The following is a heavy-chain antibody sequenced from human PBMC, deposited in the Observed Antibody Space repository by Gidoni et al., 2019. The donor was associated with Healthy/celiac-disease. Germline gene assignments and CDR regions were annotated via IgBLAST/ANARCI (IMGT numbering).Heavy chain of an antibody. Sequence: QVQLGESGGGVVQPGRALRRSGAAAGSTFSSYARHGVRQAPGKGLEWLAVISYDGSNKYYADSVKGRFTISRDNSKNTLYLQMNSLRAEDTAVYYCASFGDCSSTSCYSLMASYGMDVWGQGTTVTVSS. V-gene: IGHV3-30*04. J-gene: IGHJ6*02. D-gene: IGHD2-2*02. CDR1: GSTFSSYA. CDR3: ASFGDCSSTSCYSLMASYGMDV. CDR2: ISYDGSNK.